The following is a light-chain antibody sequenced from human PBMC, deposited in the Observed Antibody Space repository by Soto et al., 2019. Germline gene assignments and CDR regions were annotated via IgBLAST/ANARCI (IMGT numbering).Light chain of an antibody. Sequence: AIQMTQSPSSLSASIGDRVTITCRASQAIRNDLGWFQQKPGKAPKLLISAASSLHSGVPSRFSGSGSGTDFTLTISSLQPEDSVTYYCLQDYNYPLTFGGGTKVEIK. CDR2: AAS. CDR3: LQDYNYPLT. J-gene: IGKJ4*01. CDR1: QAIRND. V-gene: IGKV1-6*01.